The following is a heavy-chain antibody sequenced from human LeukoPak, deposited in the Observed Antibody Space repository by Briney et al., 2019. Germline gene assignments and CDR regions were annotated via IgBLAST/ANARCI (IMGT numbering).Heavy chain of an antibody. CDR2: IEEDGSEK. Sequence: AGSLRLSCAVSGFTLNTFWMSWGRQAPGKGLEWVANIEEDGSEKYYVESVKGRFTIYRDNATNTLYLHMNSLRAEDTAVYYCARTPEGDFWSGYYQFDYWGQGTLVTVSS. V-gene: IGHV3-7*01. D-gene: IGHD3-3*01. CDR3: ARTPEGDFWSGYYQFDY. CDR1: GFTLNTFW. J-gene: IGHJ4*02.